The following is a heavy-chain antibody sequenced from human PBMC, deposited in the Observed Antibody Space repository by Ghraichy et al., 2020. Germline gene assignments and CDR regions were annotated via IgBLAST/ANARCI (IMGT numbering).Heavy chain of an antibody. V-gene: IGHV3-33*01. CDR3: ARGPYNYYGSKMDV. Sequence: GGSLRLSCAASGFTFSSYGMHWVRQAPGKGLEWVAVIWYDGSNKYYADSVKGRFTISRDNSKNTLYLQMNSLRAEDTAVYYCARGPYNYYGSKMDVWGQGTTVTVSS. D-gene: IGHD3-10*01. J-gene: IGHJ6*02. CDR2: IWYDGSNK. CDR1: GFTFSSYG.